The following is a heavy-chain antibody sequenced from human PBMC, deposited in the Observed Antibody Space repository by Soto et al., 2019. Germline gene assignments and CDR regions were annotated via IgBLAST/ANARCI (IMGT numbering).Heavy chain of an antibody. CDR2: ISSGSSNI. CDR1: GFAFRSYN. Sequence: EVQLVESGGGLVKPGGSLTLSCAGSGFAFRSYNMNWVRQPPGKGLEWVASISSGSSNIYYADSVKGRFTISRDNDKDSLYLQMDSLRAKDSAVYYCASATVVAGTFDFWGQGTLLTVSS. CDR3: ASATVVAGTFDF. D-gene: IGHD2-15*01. J-gene: IGHJ4*02. V-gene: IGHV3-21*01.